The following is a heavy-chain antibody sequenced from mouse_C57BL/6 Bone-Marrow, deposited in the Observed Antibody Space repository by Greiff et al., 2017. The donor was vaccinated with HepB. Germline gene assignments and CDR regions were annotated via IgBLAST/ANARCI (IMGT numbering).Heavy chain of an antibody. V-gene: IGHV10-1*01. J-gene: IGHJ3*01. CDR3: VRPEYYSNPFAY. CDR2: IRSKSNNYAT. Sequence: EVKLVESGGGLVQPKGSLKLSCAASGFSFNTYAMNWVRQAPGKGLEWVVRIRSKSNNYATYYAGSVKDRFTISRDDSESMLYLQMNNLKTEDTAMYYCVRPEYYSNPFAYWGQGTLVTVSA. CDR1: GFSFNTYA. D-gene: IGHD2-5*01.